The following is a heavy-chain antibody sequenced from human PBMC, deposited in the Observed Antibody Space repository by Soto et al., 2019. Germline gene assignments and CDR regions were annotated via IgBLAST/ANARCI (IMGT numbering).Heavy chain of an antibody. Sequence: SETLSLTCTVSGGSISSGGYYWSWIRQHPGKGLEWIGYIYYSGSTNYNPSLKSRVTISVDTSKNQFSLKLSSVTAADTAVYYCARQNYYGSGSYYIRRPGGYYFDYWGKGTLVTVSS. CDR1: GGSISSGGYY. J-gene: IGHJ4*02. D-gene: IGHD3-10*01. V-gene: IGHV4-31*03. CDR3: ARQNYYGSGSYYIRRPGGYYFDY. CDR2: IYYSGST.